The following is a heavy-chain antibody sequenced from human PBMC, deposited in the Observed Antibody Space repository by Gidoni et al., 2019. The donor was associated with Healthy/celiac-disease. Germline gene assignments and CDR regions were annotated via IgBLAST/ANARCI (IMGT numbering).Heavy chain of an antibody. D-gene: IGHD2-21*01. Sequence: QVQLVKSGDEVKKPGSSVKVSCKASGGPYSSKAISRVRQAPGQGFAWMGGNIPIFGTAIYAQKCQGRVTMTADKSTSTAYMELSSLRSEDTAVYYCARELAYCGGDCYSGGDSYYYYMDVWGKGTTVTVSS. CDR1: GGPYSSKA. J-gene: IGHJ6*03. CDR3: ARELAYCGGDCYSGGDSYYYYMDV. V-gene: IGHV1-69*06. CDR2: NIPIFGTA.